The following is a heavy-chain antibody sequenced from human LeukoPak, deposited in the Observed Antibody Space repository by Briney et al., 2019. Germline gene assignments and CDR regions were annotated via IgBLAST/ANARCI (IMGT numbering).Heavy chain of an antibody. CDR2: IWYDGSNK. CDR1: GSTFSSYG. J-gene: IGHJ4*02. V-gene: IGHV3-33*01. Sequence: GRSLRLSCAAAGSTFSSYGMHWVRQAPGKGLGWVAVIWYDGSNKYYADSVKGRFTISRDNSKNTLYLQMNSLRAEDTAVYYCARGVTMVRGRGYYFDYWGQGTLVTVSS. CDR3: ARGVTMVRGRGYYFDY. D-gene: IGHD3-10*01.